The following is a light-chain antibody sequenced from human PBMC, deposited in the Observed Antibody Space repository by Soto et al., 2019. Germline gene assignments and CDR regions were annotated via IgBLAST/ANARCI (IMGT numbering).Light chain of an antibody. CDR2: GAS. J-gene: IGKJ1*01. V-gene: IGKV3-15*01. CDR1: QSVSTY. CDR3: QQYENWPPWT. Sequence: EIVMTQSPATLSVSPGDRATLSRRASQSVSTYLAWYQQKPGQSPRLLIYGASTRATGVPARFSGSGSGTEFTLTISSLQSEDFAVYYCQQYENWPPWTFGQGTKVEIK.